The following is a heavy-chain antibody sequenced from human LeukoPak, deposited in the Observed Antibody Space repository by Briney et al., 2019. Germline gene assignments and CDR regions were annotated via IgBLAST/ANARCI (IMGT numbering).Heavy chain of an antibody. CDR2: ISGSGGST. Sequence: GGSLRLSCAASGFTFSSYAMSWVRQAPGKGLEWVSAISGSGGSTYYADSVKGRFTISRDNSKSTLYLQMNSLRAEDTAVYYCAKDTQIVVVTAIFDYWGQGTLVTVSS. J-gene: IGHJ4*02. CDR3: AKDTQIVVVTAIFDY. CDR1: GFTFSSYA. V-gene: IGHV3-23*01. D-gene: IGHD2-21*02.